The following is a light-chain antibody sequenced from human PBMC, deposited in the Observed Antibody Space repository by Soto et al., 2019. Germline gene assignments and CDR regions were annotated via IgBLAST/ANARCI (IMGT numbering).Light chain of an antibody. Sequence: EIVMTQSPDTLSVSPGGRATLSCRASQDISRDLAWYQQQPGQAPRLLIYAASVRVTGIPGRFSGSGSGTDFTLTISGLQSEDFVLYYCQQYNNWPYTFGQGTKLEIK. J-gene: IGKJ2*01. CDR3: QQYNNWPYT. V-gene: IGKV3-15*01. CDR1: QDISRD. CDR2: AAS.